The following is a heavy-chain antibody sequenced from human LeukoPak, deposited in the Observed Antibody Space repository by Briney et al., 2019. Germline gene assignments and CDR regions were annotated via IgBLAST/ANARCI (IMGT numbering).Heavy chain of an antibody. CDR1: GFTFSNAW. Sequence: GGSLRLSRAASGFTFSNAWMSWVRQAPGKGLEWVGRIKSKTDGGTTDYAAPVKGRFTISRDDSKNILYLQMNSLTTEDTAVYYCILAAAGPAYWGQGALVTVSS. CDR3: ILAAAGPAY. V-gene: IGHV3-15*01. CDR2: IKSKTDGGTT. J-gene: IGHJ4*02. D-gene: IGHD6-13*01.